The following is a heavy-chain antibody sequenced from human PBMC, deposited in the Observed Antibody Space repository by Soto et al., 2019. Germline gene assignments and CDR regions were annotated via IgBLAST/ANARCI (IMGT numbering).Heavy chain of an antibody. CDR2: ISGSGGST. D-gene: IGHD2-15*01. V-gene: IGHV3-23*01. J-gene: IGHJ4*02. Sequence: GGSLRLPCAASRFTFSSYAMSWVRQAPGKGLEWVSAISGSGGSTYYADSVKGRFTISRDNSKNTLYLQMNSLRAEDTAVYYCAKVPSGGSWRPTYYFDYWGQGTLVTVSS. CDR3: AKVPSGGSWRPTYYFDY. CDR1: RFTFSSYA.